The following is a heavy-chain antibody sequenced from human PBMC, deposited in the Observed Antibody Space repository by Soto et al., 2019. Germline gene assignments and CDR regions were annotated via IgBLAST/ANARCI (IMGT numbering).Heavy chain of an antibody. CDR2: ISTRGSTI. CDR3: AYGGSCDY. Sequence: EVQLVESGGGLVQPGGSLRLSCAASGFSFNTYEMNWVRQAPGKGLEWVSYISTRGSTIYYAGSVKGRFTISRDNGKNSLYLQMTSLRAEDTAVYYCAYGGSCDYWGQGTQVTVSS. D-gene: IGHD1-26*01. CDR1: GFSFNTYE. J-gene: IGHJ4*02. V-gene: IGHV3-48*03.